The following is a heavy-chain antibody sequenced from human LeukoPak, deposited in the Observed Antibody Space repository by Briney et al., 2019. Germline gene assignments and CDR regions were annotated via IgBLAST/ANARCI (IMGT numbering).Heavy chain of an antibody. D-gene: IGHD2-21*01. V-gene: IGHV3-23*01. J-gene: IGHJ5*02. Sequence: GGSLRLSCAASGFTFSSYAMSWVRQAPGKGLEWVSAISGSGGSTYYADSVKGRFTISRDNSKNTLYLQMNSLRAEDTAVYYCAKAPYCGLRLCPNWFGPWGQGTLVTVSS. CDR3: AKAPYCGLRLCPNWFGP. CDR2: ISGSGGST. CDR1: GFTFSSYA.